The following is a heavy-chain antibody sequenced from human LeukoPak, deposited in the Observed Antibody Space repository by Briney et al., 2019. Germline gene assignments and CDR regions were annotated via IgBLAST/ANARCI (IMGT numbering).Heavy chain of an antibody. V-gene: IGHV4-39*02. CDR2: IYYSGST. J-gene: IGHJ4*02. CDR1: GGSISSSSYY. D-gene: IGHD4-17*01. Sequence: SETLSLTCTVSGGSISSSSYYWGWIRQPPGKGLEWIGSIYYSGSTYYNPSLKSRVTISVDASKNQCSLKLSSVTAADTAVYYCARDRSYGDSEFDYWGQGTLVTVSS. CDR3: ARDRSYGDSEFDY.